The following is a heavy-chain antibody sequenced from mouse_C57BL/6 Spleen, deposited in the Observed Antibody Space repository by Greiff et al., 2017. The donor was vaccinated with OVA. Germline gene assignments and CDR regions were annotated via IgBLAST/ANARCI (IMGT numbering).Heavy chain of an antibody. CDR2: INPGSGGT. CDR3: AREGDDYDDYFDY. J-gene: IGHJ2*01. Sequence: QVQLKQSGAELVRPGTSVKVSCKASGYAFTNYLIEWVKQRPGQGLEWIGVINPGSGGTNYNEKFKGKATLTADKSSSTAYMQLSSLTSEDSAVYFGAREGDDYDDYFDYWGQGTTLTVSS. V-gene: IGHV1-54*01. D-gene: IGHD2-4*01. CDR1: GYAFTNYL.